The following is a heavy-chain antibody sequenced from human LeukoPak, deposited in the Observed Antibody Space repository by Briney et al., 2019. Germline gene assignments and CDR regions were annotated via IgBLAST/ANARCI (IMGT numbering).Heavy chain of an antibody. CDR3: AGGPVSSSGFFGY. V-gene: IGHV3-11*01. CDR2: ISSSGGTI. J-gene: IGHJ4*02. D-gene: IGHD6-19*01. Sequence: GGSLRLPCAASGFTFSDYHMSWIRQAPGKGLEWVSYISSSGGTISYADSVKGRFTISRDNAKNSLYLQMNSLRVEDTAVFYCAGGPVSSSGFFGYWGQGTLVTVSS. CDR1: GFTFSDYH.